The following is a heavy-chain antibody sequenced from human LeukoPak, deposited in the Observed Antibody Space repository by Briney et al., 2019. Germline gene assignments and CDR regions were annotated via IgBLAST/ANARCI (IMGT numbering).Heavy chain of an antibody. CDR2: TYYRSKLYN. D-gene: IGHD1-7*01. V-gene: IGHV6-1*01. J-gene: IGHJ5*02. CDR3: ARVGRGITGTKWFDP. CDR1: GDSVSSNSAA. Sequence: LSQTLSLTCAISGDSVSSNSAAWNWIRQSPSRGLEWLGRTYYRSKLYNDYAVSVKSRITINPDTSKNQFSLQLNSVTPEDTAVYYCARVGRGITGTKWFDPWGQGTLVTVSS.